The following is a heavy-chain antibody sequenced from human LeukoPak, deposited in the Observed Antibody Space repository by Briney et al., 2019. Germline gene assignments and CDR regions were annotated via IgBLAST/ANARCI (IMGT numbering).Heavy chain of an antibody. CDR3: ARVLNYYDNSGYYFSY. CDR2: ISYDGSNK. V-gene: IGHV3-30-3*01. CDR1: GFTFSYYA. J-gene: IGHJ4*02. D-gene: IGHD3-22*01. Sequence: PGGSLRLSCAASGFTFSYYAMHWVRQAPGKGLEWVAVISYDGSNKYYADSVKGRFTISRDNSKNTLHLQMNSLRAEDTAVYYCARVLNYYDNSGYYFSYWGQGTLVTVSS.